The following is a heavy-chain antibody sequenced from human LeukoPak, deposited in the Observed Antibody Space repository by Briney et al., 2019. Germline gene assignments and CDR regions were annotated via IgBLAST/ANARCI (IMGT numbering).Heavy chain of an antibody. Sequence: PGRSLRLSCAASGFTFSSYAMHWVRQAPGKGLEWVAVISYDGSNKYYADSVKGRFTISRDNSKNTLYLQMDSLRVEDTAVYYCTRDPIIGAPDYFDYWGQGTLVTVSS. CDR1: GFTFSSYA. V-gene: IGHV3-30-3*01. CDR3: TRDPIIGAPDYFDY. J-gene: IGHJ4*02. D-gene: IGHD1-26*01. CDR2: ISYDGSNK.